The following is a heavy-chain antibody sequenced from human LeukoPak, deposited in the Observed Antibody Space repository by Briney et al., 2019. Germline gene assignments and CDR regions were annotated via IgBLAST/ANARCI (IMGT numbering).Heavy chain of an antibody. J-gene: IGHJ1*01. CDR3: ARATPSMVRGVIITAGYFQH. Sequence: SVKVSCKASGGTFSSYAISWVRQAPGQGLEWIGGIIPIFGTANYAQKFQGRVTITADKSTSTAYMELSSLRSEDTAVYYCARATPSMVRGVIITAGYFQHWGQGTLVTVSS. CDR1: GGTFSSYA. CDR2: IIPIFGTA. D-gene: IGHD3-10*01. V-gene: IGHV1-69*06.